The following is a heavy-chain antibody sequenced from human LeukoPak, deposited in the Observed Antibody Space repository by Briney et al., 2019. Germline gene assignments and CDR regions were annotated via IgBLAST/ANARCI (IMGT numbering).Heavy chain of an antibody. Sequence: GGSLRLSCAASGFTFSSYVMSWVRQAPGRGLEWVSGIDYAGGSTNYADSVQGRFTVSRDNSKNTLYLQMNSLRAEDTAIYYCAATRVCGGVLLRPNCLYFEDWGQGTLVTVSS. D-gene: IGHD3-10*01. CDR2: IDYAGGST. CDR1: GFTFSSYV. V-gene: IGHV3-23*01. J-gene: IGHJ4*02. CDR3: AATRVCGGVLLRPNCLYFED.